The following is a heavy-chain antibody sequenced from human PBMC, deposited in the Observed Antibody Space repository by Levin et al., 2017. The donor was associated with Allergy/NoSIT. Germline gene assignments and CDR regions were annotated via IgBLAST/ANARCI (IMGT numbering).Heavy chain of an antibody. J-gene: IGHJ6*02. CDR3: ARVPSSSSSYYYYGMDV. Sequence: EASVKVSCKASGYTFTSYDINWVRQATGQGLEWMGWMNPNSGNTGYAQKFQGRVTMTRNTSISTAYMELSSLRSEDTAVYYCARVPSSSSSYYYYGMDVWGQGTTVTVSS. CDR1: GYTFTSYD. V-gene: IGHV1-8*01. D-gene: IGHD6-6*01. CDR2: MNPNSGNT.